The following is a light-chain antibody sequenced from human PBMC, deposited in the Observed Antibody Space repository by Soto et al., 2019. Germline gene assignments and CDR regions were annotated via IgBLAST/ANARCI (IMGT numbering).Light chain of an antibody. CDR1: QSIRSW. Sequence: DIPMTQSPSTLSASVGDRVTITCRASQSIRSWLAWYQQKPGKAPKLLIYDASSLESGVPSRFSGSGSGTEFTLTISSLQPDDFATYYCQQYNSYPYTFGQGTKLEIK. CDR3: QQYNSYPYT. V-gene: IGKV1-5*01. CDR2: DAS. J-gene: IGKJ2*01.